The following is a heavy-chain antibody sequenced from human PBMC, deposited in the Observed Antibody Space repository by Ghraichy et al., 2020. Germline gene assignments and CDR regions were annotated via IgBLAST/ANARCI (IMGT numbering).Heavy chain of an antibody. J-gene: IGHJ4*02. D-gene: IGHD2-15*01. CDR3: ARGLGYCSGGSCRTPQYYFDY. V-gene: IGHV4-4*07. CDR2: IYTSGST. Sequence: SETLSLTCTVSGGSISSYYWSWIRQPAGKGLEWIGRIYTSGSTNYNPSLKSRVTMSVDTSKNQFSLKLSSVTAADTAVYYCARGLGYCSGGSCRTPQYYFDYWGQGTLVTVSS. CDR1: GGSISSYY.